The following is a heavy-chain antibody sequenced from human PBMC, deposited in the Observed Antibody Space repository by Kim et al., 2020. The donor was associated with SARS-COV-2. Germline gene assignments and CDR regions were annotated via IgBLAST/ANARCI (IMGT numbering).Heavy chain of an antibody. J-gene: IGHJ4*02. CDR2: TYYRSRWYY. CDR1: GDSVSSNSGV. D-gene: IGHD5-18*01. Sequence: SQTLSLTCAISGDSVSSNSGVWNWIRQSPSRGLEWLGRTYYRSRWYYDYAESVRGRIIINPDTSKNQFSLQLNSVTPEDTAVYFCARDAPGNSLFDYWRQGILVTVSS. CDR3: ARDAPGNSLFDY. V-gene: IGHV6-1*01.